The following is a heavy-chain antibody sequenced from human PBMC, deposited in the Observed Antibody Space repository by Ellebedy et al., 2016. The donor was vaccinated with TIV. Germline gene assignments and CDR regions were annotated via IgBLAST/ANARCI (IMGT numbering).Heavy chain of an antibody. D-gene: IGHD3-22*01. CDR2: ISGGGETT. CDR3: AKGRKLIRSSSLDY. Sequence: GESLKISCAASGLTFSDHHMDWVRQAPGKGLEWVSVISGGGETTSYADSVKGRFTISRDNSKNMLFLQMNSLRAEDTALYYCAKGRKLIRSSSLDYWGQGTLVTVSS. CDR1: GLTFSDHH. V-gene: IGHV3-23*01. J-gene: IGHJ4*02.